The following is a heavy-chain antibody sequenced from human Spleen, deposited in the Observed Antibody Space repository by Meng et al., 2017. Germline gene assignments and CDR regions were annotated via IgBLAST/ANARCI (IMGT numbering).Heavy chain of an antibody. CDR3: ARGTPGRSYSDY. CDR1: DYTFTGYG. V-gene: IGHV1-18*01. J-gene: IGHJ4*02. Sequence: QVHPVQSGPEVKKPGASVKCAWKPADYTFTGYGVSWVRQAPGQGLEWRGWIGNHDGDNNHAPNFQGRVTAGAESPTATAYMVWRGLRADDAAVYYWARGTPGRSYSDYWGQGTLVTVSS. CDR2: IGNHDGDN. D-gene: IGHD3-10*01.